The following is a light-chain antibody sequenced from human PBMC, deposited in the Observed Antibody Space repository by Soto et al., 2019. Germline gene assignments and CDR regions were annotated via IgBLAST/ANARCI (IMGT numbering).Light chain of an antibody. CDR2: GAS. CDR1: QSFRGL. J-gene: IGKJ1*01. CDR3: QQYNNWPRT. Sequence: EVVLTQSPVTLSLSPGERATLSCRASQSFRGLLAWYQQKPGQAPRLLIYGASTRATGIPARFSGSGSGTEFTLIIDSLQPEDFAVYYCQQYNNWPRTFGQGTKVDIK. V-gene: IGKV3-15*01.